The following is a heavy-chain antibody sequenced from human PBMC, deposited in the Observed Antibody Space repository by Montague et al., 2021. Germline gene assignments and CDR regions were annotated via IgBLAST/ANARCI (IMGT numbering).Heavy chain of an antibody. V-gene: IGHV3-74*01. Sequence: SLRLSCAASGFTFSSYWMHWVRQAPGKGLVWVSRINSDGSSTSYADSVKGRFTISRDNAKNTLHLQMSSLRAEDTAVYYCARSSRLKGMDVWGQGTTVTVSS. CDR3: ARSSRLKGMDV. CDR1: GFTFSSYW. J-gene: IGHJ6*02. CDR2: INSDGSST.